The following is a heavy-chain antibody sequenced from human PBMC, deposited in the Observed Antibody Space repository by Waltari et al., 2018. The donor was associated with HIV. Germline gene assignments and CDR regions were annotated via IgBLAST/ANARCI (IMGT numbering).Heavy chain of an antibody. J-gene: IGHJ4*02. Sequence: QMQLVQSGPEVKTPGTSVKVSCKASGFTFTSSAVQWVRKARGQRLEWIGWIVVGSGNTNYAQKFQERVTITRDMSTSTAYMELSSLRSEDTAVYYCAARLIAVAGSLSGIDYWGQGTLVTVSS. CDR2: IVVGSGNT. D-gene: IGHD6-19*01. CDR1: GFTFTSSA. V-gene: IGHV1-58*01. CDR3: AARLIAVAGSLSGIDY.